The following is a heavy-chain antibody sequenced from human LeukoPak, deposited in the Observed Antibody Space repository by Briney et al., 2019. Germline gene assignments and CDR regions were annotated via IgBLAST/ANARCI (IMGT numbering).Heavy chain of an antibody. V-gene: IGHV3-23*01. D-gene: IGHD3-22*01. CDR1: GITLSNYG. Sequence: GGSLRLSCAVSGITLSNYGMSWVRQAPGKGLEWVAGISDSGGSTNYADSVKGRFTISRDNPKNTLYLQMNSLRAEDTAVYFCAKRGVVIRVILVGFHKEAYYFDSWGQGALVTVSS. J-gene: IGHJ4*02. CDR2: ISDSGGST. CDR3: AKRGVVIRVILVGFHKEAYYFDS.